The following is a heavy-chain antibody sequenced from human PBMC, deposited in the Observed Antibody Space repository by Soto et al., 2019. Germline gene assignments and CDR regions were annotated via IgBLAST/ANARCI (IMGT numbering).Heavy chain of an antibody. Sequence: AGGSLRLSCAASGFTFSRYGRNWVRQAPGKGPEWVAYISSSSSTIYYADSVKGRFTISRDNAKNSLYLQMNSLRDEDTAVYYCARDGYCVSTTCYFLPDVWGQGTTVTVSS. CDR2: ISSSSSTI. D-gene: IGHD2-2*03. CDR1: GFTFSRYG. J-gene: IGHJ6*02. V-gene: IGHV3-48*02. CDR3: ARDGYCVSTTCYFLPDV.